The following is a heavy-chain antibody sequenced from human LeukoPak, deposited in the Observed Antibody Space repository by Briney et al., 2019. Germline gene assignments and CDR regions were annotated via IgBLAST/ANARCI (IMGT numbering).Heavy chain of an antibody. CDR1: GYTFTGYY. CDR3: AREGIVATFDP. V-gene: IGHV1-2*02. CDR2: INPNSCGT. J-gene: IGHJ5*02. Sequence: ASVKVSCKASGYTFTGYYMHWVRQAPGQGREWMGWINPNSCGTNYAQKFQRRVTMTRDTSISTAYMELSRLRSDATAVYYCAREGIVATFDPWGQGTLVTVSS. D-gene: IGHD5-12*01.